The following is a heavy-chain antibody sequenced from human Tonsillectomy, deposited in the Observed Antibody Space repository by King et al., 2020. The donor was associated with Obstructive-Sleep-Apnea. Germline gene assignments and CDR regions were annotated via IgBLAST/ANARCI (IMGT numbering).Heavy chain of an antibody. CDR1: GFTFSSFG. J-gene: IGHJ6*02. D-gene: IGHD3-10*01. Sequence: GQLVQSGGGVVQPGRSLRLSCAASGFTFSSFGMHWVRQAPGKGLEWVAVISYDGSNKYYEDSFKGRFTISRDHSKNTLYLQMNSLRAEDTAVYYCAKYSLYTSGSYAMDVWGQGTTVTVSS. CDR2: ISYDGSNK. CDR3: AKYSLYTSGSYAMDV. V-gene: IGHV3-30*18.